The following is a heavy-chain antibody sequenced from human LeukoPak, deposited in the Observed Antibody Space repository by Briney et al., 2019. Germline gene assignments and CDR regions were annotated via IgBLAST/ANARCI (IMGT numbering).Heavy chain of an antibody. CDR1: GFRFSEYG. CDR3: ANQCGGSCSFDY. V-gene: IGHV3-30*02. D-gene: IGHD2-21*01. Sequence: GGSLRLSCAASGFRFSEYGMHWVRQAPGKGLEWVAFIWSDGSNAHYADSVKGRFTISRDNSKNMVYLQMNSLRGDDTAVYYCANQCGGSCSFDYWDQGTLVTVSS. J-gene: IGHJ4*02. CDR2: IWSDGSNA.